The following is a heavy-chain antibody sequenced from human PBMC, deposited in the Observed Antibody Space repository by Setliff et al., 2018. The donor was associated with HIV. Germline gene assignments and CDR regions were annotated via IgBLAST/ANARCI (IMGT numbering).Heavy chain of an antibody. V-gene: IGHV3-48*01. CDR2: ISRSSNTV. Sequence: LRLSCAASGFTLSTYSMNWVRQAPGKGLEWVSYISRSSNTVYYADSLKGRFTISRDNAKNSLYLQMNSLRVEDTAVYYCARASYSSGWYAVMDVWGKGTTVTVSS. D-gene: IGHD6-19*01. CDR1: GFTLSTYS. CDR3: ARASYSSGWYAVMDV. J-gene: IGHJ6*03.